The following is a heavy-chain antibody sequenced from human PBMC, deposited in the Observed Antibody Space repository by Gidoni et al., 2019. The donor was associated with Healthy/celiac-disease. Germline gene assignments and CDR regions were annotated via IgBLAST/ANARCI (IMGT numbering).Heavy chain of an antibody. CDR2: INPSGGST. CDR1: GYTFTSYY. Sequence: QVQLVQSGAEVTQPGASVKVSCKASGYTFTSYYMHWVRPAPGQGLEWMGIINPSGGSTSYAQKFQGRVTMTRDTSTSTVYMELSSLRSEDTAVYYCARTTGYSSSWYHPFDYWGQGTLVTVSS. CDR3: ARTTGYSSSWYHPFDY. D-gene: IGHD6-13*01. V-gene: IGHV1-46*01. J-gene: IGHJ4*02.